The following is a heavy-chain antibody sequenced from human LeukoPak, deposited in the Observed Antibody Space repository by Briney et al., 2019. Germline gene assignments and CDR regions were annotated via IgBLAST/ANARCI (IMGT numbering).Heavy chain of an antibody. CDR2: IWYDGSNK. CDR3: ARDLEYSSSDI. J-gene: IGHJ3*02. Sequence: GGSLRLSCAASGFTFSSYGMHWDRQAPGKGLGWVAVIWYDGSNKYYADSVKGRFTISRDNSKNTLYLQMNSLRAEDTAVYYCARDLEYSSSDIWGQGTMVTVSS. D-gene: IGHD6-6*01. CDR1: GFTFSSYG. V-gene: IGHV3-33*01.